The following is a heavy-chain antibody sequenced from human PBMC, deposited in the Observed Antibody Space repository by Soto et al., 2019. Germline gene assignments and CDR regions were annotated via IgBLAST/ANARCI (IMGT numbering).Heavy chain of an antibody. CDR3: AREATILSGYSSSWYYYYGMDV. V-gene: IGHV3-30-3*01. D-gene: IGHD6-13*01. J-gene: IGHJ6*02. Sequence: GRSLRLSCAASGFTFSSYAMHWVRQAPGKGVEWVAVISYDGSNKYYADSVKGRFTISRDNSKKTLYLQMNSLRAEDTAVYYCAREATILSGYSSSWYYYYGMDVWGQGTTVTVSS. CDR1: GFTFSSYA. CDR2: ISYDGSNK.